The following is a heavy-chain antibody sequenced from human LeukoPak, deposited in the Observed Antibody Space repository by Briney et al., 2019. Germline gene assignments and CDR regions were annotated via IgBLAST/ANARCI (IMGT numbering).Heavy chain of an antibody. CDR1: GYTFTGYY. CDR3: ARAHYDFWSGPSYYFDY. J-gene: IGHJ4*02. V-gene: IGHV1-2*02. CDR2: INPNSGGT. D-gene: IGHD3-3*01. Sequence: ASVTVSCKASGYTFTGYYMHWVRQAPGQGLEWMGWINPNSGGTNYAQQFQGRVTMTRDTSISTAYMELSRLRSDDTAVYYCARAHYDFWSGPSYYFDYWGQGTLVTVSS.